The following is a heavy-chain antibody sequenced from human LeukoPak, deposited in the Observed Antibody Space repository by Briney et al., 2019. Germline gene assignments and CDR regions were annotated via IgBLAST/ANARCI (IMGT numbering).Heavy chain of an antibody. CDR3: ARELGEDYYYGMDV. D-gene: IGHD3-10*01. CDR1: GYTFTSYY. V-gene: IGHV1-18*04. J-gene: IGHJ6*02. CDR2: ISAYNGNT. Sequence: ASVKVSCKASGYTFTSYYMHWVRQAPGQGLEWMGWISAYNGNTNYAQKLQGRVTMTTDTSTSTAYMELRSLRSDDTAVYYCARELGEDYYYGMDVWGQGTTVTVFS.